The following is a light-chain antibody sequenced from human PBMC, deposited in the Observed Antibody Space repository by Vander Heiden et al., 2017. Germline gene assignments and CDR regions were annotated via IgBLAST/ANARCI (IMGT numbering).Light chain of an antibody. V-gene: IGKV1-5*01. J-gene: IGKJ1*01. CDR2: DAS. Sequence: DIQMTQSPSTLSASVGDRVTITCRASQSISSWLAWYQQKPGKAPKLLIYDASSLESGVPSRFSGSGSGTESTLTISSLQPDDIATYYCQQYNSYPRTFGQGTKVEIK. CDR1: QSISSW. CDR3: QQYNSYPRT.